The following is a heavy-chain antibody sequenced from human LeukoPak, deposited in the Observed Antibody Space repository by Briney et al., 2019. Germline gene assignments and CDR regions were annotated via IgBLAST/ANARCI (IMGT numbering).Heavy chain of an antibody. Sequence: SVKVSCKASGGTFSSYAISWVRQAPGRGLEWMGGIIPIFGTANYAQKFQGRVTITTDESTSTAYMELSSLRSEDTAVYYCARVGSEGGSGSWYYYYMDVWGKGTTVTVSS. CDR1: GGTFSSYA. CDR2: IIPIFGTA. D-gene: IGHD3-10*01. J-gene: IGHJ6*03. CDR3: ARVGSEGGSGSWYYYYMDV. V-gene: IGHV1-69*05.